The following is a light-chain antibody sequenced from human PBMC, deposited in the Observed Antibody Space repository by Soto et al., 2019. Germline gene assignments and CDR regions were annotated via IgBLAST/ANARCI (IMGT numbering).Light chain of an antibody. V-gene: IGKV3-11*01. CDR1: QSVSSY. CDR3: QQRSNWPPTWT. J-gene: IGKJ1*01. CDR2: DAS. Sequence: IVLTQSPGTLSLSPGARAPLSCRARQSVSSYLAWYPQKPGQAPRLLIYDASNRATGIPARFSGSGSGTDFTLTISSLEPEDFAVYYCQQRSNWPPTWTFGQGTKVDIK.